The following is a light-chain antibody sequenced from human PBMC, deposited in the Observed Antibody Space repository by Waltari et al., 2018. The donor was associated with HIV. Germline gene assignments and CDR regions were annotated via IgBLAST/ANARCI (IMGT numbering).Light chain of an antibody. CDR1: SSDVGGYTL. Sequence: QSALTQPASVSGSPGQSITISCTGTSSDVGGYTLVSSYQQHPVKAPKLMIYEVSKRPSGVSNRFSGSKSGNTASLTISGLQAEDEADYYCCAYAGSTTYVIFGGGTKLTVL. CDR3: CAYAGSTTYVI. CDR2: EVS. J-gene: IGLJ2*01. V-gene: IGLV2-23*02.